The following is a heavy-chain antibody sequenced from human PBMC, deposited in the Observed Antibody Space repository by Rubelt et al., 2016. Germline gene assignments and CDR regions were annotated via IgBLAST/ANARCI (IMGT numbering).Heavy chain of an antibody. D-gene: IGHD6-13*01. Sequence: QVQLQQWGAGLLKPSETLSLTCAVYGGSFSGYYWSWIRQPPGKGLEWIGEINHSGSNNYNPSLKSRVTISVDPSKNQFSLKLSSLTAADTAGYYCARGRRGSSSWLGRDYYGMDVWGQGTTVTVSS. J-gene: IGHJ6*02. CDR1: GGSFSGYY. CDR3: ARGRRGSSSWLGRDYYGMDV. CDR2: INHSGSN. V-gene: IGHV4-34*01.